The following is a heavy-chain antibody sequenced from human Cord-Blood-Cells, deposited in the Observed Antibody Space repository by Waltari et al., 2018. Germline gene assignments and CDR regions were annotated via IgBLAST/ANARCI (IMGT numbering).Heavy chain of an antibody. Sequence: QVQLVQSGAEVKKPGASVKVSCKASGYTFTGYYMHWVRQAPGQGLEWMGWINPHSGGTNYAQKFQGRVTMTRDTSISTAYMELSRLRSDDTAVYYCARDEGANYDSSGYFDYWGQGTLVTVSS. D-gene: IGHD3-22*01. CDR3: ARDEGANYDSSGYFDY. V-gene: IGHV1-2*02. J-gene: IGHJ4*02. CDR2: INPHSGGT. CDR1: GYTFTGYY.